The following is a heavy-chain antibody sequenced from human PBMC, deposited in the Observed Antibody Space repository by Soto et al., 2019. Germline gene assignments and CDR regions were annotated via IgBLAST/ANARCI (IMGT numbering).Heavy chain of an antibody. V-gene: IGHV4-59*01. CDR1: GGSIGNYY. D-gene: IGHD3-3*01. CDR2: IYYNGNT. J-gene: IGHJ4*02. CDR3: ARAIFAVAAYYFDY. Sequence: PSETLFLTCSVSGGSIGNYYWSWIRQTPGKRLEWIGYIYYNGNTKYNPSLQSRVTISLDTSKNHLSLQLSSVTAADTAVYYCARAIFAVAAYYFDYWGQGTLVTVSS.